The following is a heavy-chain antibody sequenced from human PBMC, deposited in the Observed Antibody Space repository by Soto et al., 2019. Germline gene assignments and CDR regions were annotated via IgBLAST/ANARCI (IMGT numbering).Heavy chain of an antibody. J-gene: IGHJ4*02. CDR1: GYTFTIYG. V-gene: IGHV1-18*04. CDR3: ARVDYYYSSGYYGY. Sequence: QVPLVQSGAEVKKPGASVKVSCKASGYTFTIYGISWVRQAPGQGLEWMGWISGYNGNTDYAQNLQDRVTLTTDASTSSVYMELRSLRSDDTAVYYCARVDYYYSSGYYGYWGQGTLITVSS. D-gene: IGHD3-22*01. CDR2: ISGYNGNT.